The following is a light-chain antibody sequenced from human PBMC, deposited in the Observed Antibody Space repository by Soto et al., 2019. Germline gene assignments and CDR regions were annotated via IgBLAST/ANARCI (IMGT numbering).Light chain of an antibody. CDR3: QQHYSTPPWT. V-gene: IGKV4-1*01. CDR1: QSVLYSSNNKNY. Sequence: DIVMTQSPDSLAVSLGESATINCKSSQSVLYSSNNKNYLAWYQQKPGQPPKLLISWASTRESGVPDRFSGSGSGTDFTLTISSLQAEDVAIYHCQQHYSTPPWTFGQGTKVEIK. J-gene: IGKJ1*01. CDR2: WAS.